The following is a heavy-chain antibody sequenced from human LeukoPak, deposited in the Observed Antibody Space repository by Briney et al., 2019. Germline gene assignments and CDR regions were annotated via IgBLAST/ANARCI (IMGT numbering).Heavy chain of an antibody. D-gene: IGHD3-16*01. CDR1: GGSISSSNW. CDR3: AKQGGYYYYYYMDV. V-gene: IGHV4-4*02. CDR2: IYHSGST. Sequence: SGTLSLTCAVSGGSISSSNWWSWVRQPPGKGLEWIGEIYHSGSTNYNPSLKSRVTISVDKSKNQFSLKLSSVTAADTAVYYCAKQGGYYYYYYMDVWGKGTTVTVSS. J-gene: IGHJ6*03.